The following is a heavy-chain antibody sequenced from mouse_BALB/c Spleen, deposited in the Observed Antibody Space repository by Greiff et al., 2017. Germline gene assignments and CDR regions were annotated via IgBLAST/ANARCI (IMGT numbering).Heavy chain of an antibody. V-gene: IGHV3-6*02. CDR3: ARDPPYDYGSPWFAY. Sequence: EVQVVESGPGLVKPSQSLSLTCSVTGYSITSGYYWNWIRQFPGNKLEWMGYISYDGSNNYNPSLKNRISITRDTSKNQFFLKLNSVTTEDTATYYCARDPPYDYGSPWFAYWGQGTLVTVSA. CDR2: ISYDGSN. CDR1: GYSITSGYY. J-gene: IGHJ3*01. D-gene: IGHD2-4*01.